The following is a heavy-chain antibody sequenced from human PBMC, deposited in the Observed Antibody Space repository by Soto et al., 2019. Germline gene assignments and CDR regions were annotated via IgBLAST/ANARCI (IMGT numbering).Heavy chain of an antibody. CDR1: GGSISSGGYS. J-gene: IGHJ5*02. Sequence: QLQLQESGSGLVKPSQILSVTCAVSGGSISSGGYSWSWIRLPPGKGLEWIGYIYHSGSTYYNPSLKSRVTIAVDRSKNQFSLKLSSVTAADTAVYYCARVAYCGGVCYRGFDPWGQGTLVTVSS. D-gene: IGHD2-21*02. CDR2: IYHSGST. V-gene: IGHV4-30-2*01. CDR3: ARVAYCGGVCYRGFDP.